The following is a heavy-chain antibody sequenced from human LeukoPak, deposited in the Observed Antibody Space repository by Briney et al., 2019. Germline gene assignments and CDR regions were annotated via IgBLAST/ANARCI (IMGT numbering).Heavy chain of an antibody. J-gene: IGHJ6*02. Sequence: SETLSLTCAVYSGPFSGYYWSWIRQPPGKGLEWIGEINHSGSTNYNPSPKSRVTISVDTSKNQFSLKLSSVTAADTAVYYCARAPSYTVTTHYYYYYGMDVWGQGTTVTVSS. V-gene: IGHV4-34*01. D-gene: IGHD4-17*01. CDR1: SGPFSGYY. CDR3: ARAPSYTVTTHYYYYYGMDV. CDR2: INHSGST.